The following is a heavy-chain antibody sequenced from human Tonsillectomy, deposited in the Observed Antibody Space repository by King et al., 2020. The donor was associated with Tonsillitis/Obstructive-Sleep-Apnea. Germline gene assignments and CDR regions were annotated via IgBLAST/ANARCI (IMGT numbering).Heavy chain of an antibody. CDR1: GFTFTSYA. J-gene: IGHJ6*03. V-gene: IGHV3-23*04. CDR2: ISGGGGST. CDR3: AKTPYSSSYYDYYMDV. D-gene: IGHD6-6*01. Sequence: VQLVESGGGLVQPGGSLRLACAPSGFTFTSYAVSWVRQAQGKGLEWVSGISGGGGSTYYADSVKGRFTISRDNSKNTLYLQMNSLRAEDTAVYYCAKTPYSSSYYDYYMDVWGKGTTVTVSS.